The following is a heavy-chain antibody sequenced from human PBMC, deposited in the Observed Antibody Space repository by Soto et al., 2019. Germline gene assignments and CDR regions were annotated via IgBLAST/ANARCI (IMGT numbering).Heavy chain of an antibody. J-gene: IGHJ5*02. CDR3: ARERQWLDP. CDR2: MNPNSGNT. D-gene: IGHD6-19*01. CDR1: GYTFTSYD. V-gene: IGHV1-8*01. Sequence: QVQLVQSGAEVKKPGASVKVSCKASGYTFTSYDINWVRQATGQGLEWMGWMNPNSGNTGYAQKFQGRVTLTSNTSISTAYMELSSLRAEAAAVYYCARERQWLDPWGQGTLVTVSS.